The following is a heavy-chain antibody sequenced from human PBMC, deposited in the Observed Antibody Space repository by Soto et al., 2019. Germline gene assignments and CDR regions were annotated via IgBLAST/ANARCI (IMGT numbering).Heavy chain of an antibody. CDR1: GGSISSSSYY. J-gene: IGHJ5*02. V-gene: IGHV4-39*01. CDR3: ARLDFRSGYYGGRFDP. D-gene: IGHD3-3*01. Sequence: SETLSLTCTVSGGSISSSSYYWGWIRQPPGKGLEWIGSIYYSGSTYYNPSLKSRVTISVDTSKNQFSLKLSSVTASDTAVYYCARLDFRSGYYGGRFDPWGQGTLVTVSS. CDR2: IYYSGST.